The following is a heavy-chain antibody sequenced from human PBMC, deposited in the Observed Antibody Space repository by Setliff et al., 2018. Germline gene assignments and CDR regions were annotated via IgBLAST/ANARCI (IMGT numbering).Heavy chain of an antibody. CDR1: GGSFSGYY. D-gene: IGHD6-13*01. V-gene: IGHV4-34*01. CDR2: INHSGST. J-gene: IGHJ4*02. CDR3: ARGGRISYRPSTSWYILDY. Sequence: PSETLSLTCAVYGGSFSGYYWSWIRQPPGKGLEWIGEINHSGSTNYNPSLKSRVTISVDTSKNQFSLKLSSVTAADTAVYYCARGGRISYRPSTSWYILDYWGQGTPVTVSS.